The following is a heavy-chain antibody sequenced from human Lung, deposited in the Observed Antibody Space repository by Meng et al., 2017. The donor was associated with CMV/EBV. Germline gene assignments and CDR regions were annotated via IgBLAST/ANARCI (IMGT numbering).Heavy chain of an antibody. D-gene: IGHD6-19*01. J-gene: IGHJ4*02. Sequence: GQLAESAPGLVKPSGTLSLTCAVSGGSISSSNWWSWVRQPPGKGLEWIGEIYHSGSTNYNPSLKSRVTISVDKSKNQFSLKLSSVTAADTAVYYCASFPPPGKQWLVTDYWGQGTLVTVSS. V-gene: IGHV4-4*02. CDR1: GGSISSSNW. CDR3: ASFPPPGKQWLVTDY. CDR2: IYHSGST.